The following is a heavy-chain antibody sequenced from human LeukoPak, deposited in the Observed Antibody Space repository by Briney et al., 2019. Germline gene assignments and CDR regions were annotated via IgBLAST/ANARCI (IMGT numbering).Heavy chain of an antibody. D-gene: IGHD2-2*01. CDR1: GPTLRNAW. V-gene: IGHV3-15*01. Sequence: GRSLTLSCAASGPTLRNAWMSWVRQVPGKGREWIGRIKSKTDGGKADYAAPVKGRITISRDDSKNTLYLQINSLKTDDTALYYCTTRTWADGFDIWGQGTMLTVSS. J-gene: IGHJ3*02. CDR3: TTRTWADGFDI. CDR2: IKSKTDGGKA.